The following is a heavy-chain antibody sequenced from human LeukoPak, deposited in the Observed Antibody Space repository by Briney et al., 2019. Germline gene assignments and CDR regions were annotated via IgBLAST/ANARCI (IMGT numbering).Heavy chain of an antibody. Sequence: GGSLRLSCAASGFTFSSYGMHWVRQAPGKGLEWVAVISYDGSNKYYADSVKGRFTISRDNSKNTLYLQMNSLRAEDTAVYYCARDRGSSGFFYYFDYWGQGTLVTVSS. J-gene: IGHJ4*02. CDR3: ARDRGSSGFFYYFDY. D-gene: IGHD6-19*01. CDR2: ISYDGSNK. V-gene: IGHV3-30*19. CDR1: GFTFSSYG.